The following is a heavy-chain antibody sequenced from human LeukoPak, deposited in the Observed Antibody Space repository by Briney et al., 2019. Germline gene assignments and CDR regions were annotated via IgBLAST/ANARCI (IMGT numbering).Heavy chain of an antibody. CDR3: ARHGGRVTPNRFDP. D-gene: IGHD3-16*01. CDR1: GGSISSSSYY. CDR2: IYYSGST. V-gene: IGHV4-39*01. J-gene: IGHJ5*02. Sequence: SETLSLTCTVSGGSISSSSYYWGWIRQPPGKGLEWIGSIYYSGSTYYNPSPKSRVTISVDTSKNQFSLKLSSVTAADTAVYYCARHGGRVTPNRFDPWGQGTLVTVSS.